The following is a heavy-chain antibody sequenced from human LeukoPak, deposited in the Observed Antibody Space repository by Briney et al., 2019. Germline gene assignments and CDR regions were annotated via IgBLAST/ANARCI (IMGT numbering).Heavy chain of an antibody. V-gene: IGHV3-21*01. D-gene: IGHD3-22*01. J-gene: IGHJ6*03. CDR1: GFTFSSYS. CDR3: ARVYDSSRFDENYYYYMDV. CDR2: ISSSSSYI. Sequence: SGGSLRLSCAASGFTFSSYSMNWVRQAPGKGLEWVSSISSSSSYIYYADSVKGRFTISRDNAKNSLYLQMNSLRAEDTAVYYCARVYDSSRFDENYYYYMDVWGKGTTVTVSS.